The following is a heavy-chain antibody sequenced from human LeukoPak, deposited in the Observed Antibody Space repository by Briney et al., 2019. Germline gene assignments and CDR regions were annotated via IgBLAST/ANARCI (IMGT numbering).Heavy chain of an antibody. CDR1: GFTFSGSA. V-gene: IGHV3-73*01. CDR3: SRFDLYYDGSNYASDGLDV. CDR2: IRIKADNYAT. Sequence: GGSLRLSCAASGFTFSGSAVHWVRQASGKGLEWLGRIRIKADNYATAYSASVKGRFTICRDDSKNSAYLQMDSLKTEDTAVYYCSRFDLYYDGSNYASDGLDVWGQGTTVTVSS. D-gene: IGHD3-22*01. J-gene: IGHJ6*02.